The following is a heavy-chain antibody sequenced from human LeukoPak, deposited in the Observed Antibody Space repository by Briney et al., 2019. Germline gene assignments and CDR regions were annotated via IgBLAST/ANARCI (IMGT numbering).Heavy chain of an antibody. CDR1: GFTFSSYA. CDR2: ISGSGGST. D-gene: IGHD5-12*01. J-gene: IGHJ3*02. CDR3: AKDGGSGYDWGGAFDI. Sequence: GGSLRLSCAASGFTFSSYAMSWVRQAPGKGLEWVSAISGSGGSTYYADSVKGRFTISRDNSKNTLYLQMNSLRAEDTAVYYCAKDGGSGYDWGGAFDIWGQGTMVTVSS. V-gene: IGHV3-23*01.